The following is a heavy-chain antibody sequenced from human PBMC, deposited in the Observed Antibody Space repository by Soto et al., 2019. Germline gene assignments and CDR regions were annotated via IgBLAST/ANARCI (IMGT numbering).Heavy chain of an antibody. CDR1: GYTFTSYG. CDR2: MEPSSGKT. Sequence: ASVKVSCKASGYTFTSYGISWVRQTTGQGLEWMGWMEPSSGKTGYAQRFQDRVTMTRDTSINTAYMELRSLTSDDTAFYYCARGVTAGVDYWGRGTLVTVSS. V-gene: IGHV1-8*02. CDR3: ARGVTAGVDY. J-gene: IGHJ4*02. D-gene: IGHD3-10*01.